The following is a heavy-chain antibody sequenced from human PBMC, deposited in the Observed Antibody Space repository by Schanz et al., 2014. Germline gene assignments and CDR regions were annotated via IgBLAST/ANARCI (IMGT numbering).Heavy chain of an antibody. Sequence: VQLVESGGGVVQFGRSLRLSCVASGFTFSSYGMHWVRQAPGKGLEWVAVISYDGSNKYYADSVKGRFTISRDNSKTTLSLQMNSLRAEDTAVYYCAKGLYYDNTGGGFDYWGQGTLVTVSS. J-gene: IGHJ4*02. V-gene: IGHV3-30*19. CDR1: GFTFSSYG. CDR2: ISYDGSNK. D-gene: IGHD3-16*01. CDR3: AKGLYYDNTGGGFDY.